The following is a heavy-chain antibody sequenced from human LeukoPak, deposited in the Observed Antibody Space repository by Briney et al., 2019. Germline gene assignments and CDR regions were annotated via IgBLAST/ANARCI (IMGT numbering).Heavy chain of an antibody. CDR2: ISYDGSNK. J-gene: IGHJ6*02. V-gene: IGHV3-30-3*01. CDR3: ARDMELPPGDYYGMDV. CDR1: GFTFSSYA. Sequence: GGSLRLSCAASGFTFSSYAMHWVRQAPGKGLEWVAVISYDGSNKYYADSGKGRFTISRDNSKNTLYLQMNSLRAEDTAVYYCARDMELPPGDYYGMDVWGQGTTVTVSS. D-gene: IGHD3-10*01.